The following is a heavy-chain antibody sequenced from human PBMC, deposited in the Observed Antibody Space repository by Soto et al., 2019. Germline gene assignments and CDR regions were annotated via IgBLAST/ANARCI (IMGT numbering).Heavy chain of an antibody. CDR1: GGSISSGGYY. V-gene: IGHV4-31*03. J-gene: IGHJ4*02. D-gene: IGHD5-18*01. CDR3: ARDPGTRRYSYGYCDLSYFDY. Sequence: QVQLQESGPGLVKPSQTLSLTCTVSGGSISSGGYYWIWIRQDPGKGLEWIGYIYYSGSTYYNPSLKSRVTISVDTSKNQFSLKLSSVPAADTAVYYCARDPGTRRYSYGYCDLSYFDYWGQGTLVTVSS. CDR2: IYYSGST.